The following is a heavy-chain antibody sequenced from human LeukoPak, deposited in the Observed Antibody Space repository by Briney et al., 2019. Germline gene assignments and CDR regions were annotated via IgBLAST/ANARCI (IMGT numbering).Heavy chain of an antibody. D-gene: IGHD2-21*02. CDR2: IWYDGSNK. Sequence: GGSLRLSCAASGFTFSSYGMHWVCQAPGKGLEWVAVIWYDGSNKYYADSVKGRFTISRDNSKNTLYLQMNSLRAEDTAVYYCAKLVTAIPDAFDIWGQGTMVTVSS. V-gene: IGHV3-33*06. CDR1: GFTFSSYG. CDR3: AKLVTAIPDAFDI. J-gene: IGHJ3*02.